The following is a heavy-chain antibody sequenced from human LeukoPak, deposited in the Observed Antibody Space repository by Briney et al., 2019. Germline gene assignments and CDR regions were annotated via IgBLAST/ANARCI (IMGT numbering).Heavy chain of an antibody. D-gene: IGHD3-16*02. CDR3: AGFYDYVWGGYRPDEAFDY. CDR1: GGSISSGGYS. V-gene: IGHV4-30-2*01. J-gene: IGHJ4*02. CDR2: IYHSGST. Sequence: PSETLSLTCAVSGGSISSGGYSWSWIRQPPGKGLEWIGYIYHSGSTYYNPSLKSRVTISVDRSKNQFSLKLSSVTAADTAVYYCAGFYDYVWGGYRPDEAFDYWGRGTLVTVSS.